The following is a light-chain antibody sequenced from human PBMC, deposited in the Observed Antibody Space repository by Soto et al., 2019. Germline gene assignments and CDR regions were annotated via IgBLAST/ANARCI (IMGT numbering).Light chain of an antibody. V-gene: IGLV2-23*02. CDR2: AVS. Sequence: QSALTQPASVSGSPGQSITISCTGTSSDVGSYNLVSWYQQHPGKAPKLMIYAVSKRPSGVSNRFSGSKSGNTASLTISGLQAEDEADYYCCSYAGSSTHVVFGGGTKVTVL. J-gene: IGLJ2*01. CDR3: CSYAGSSTHVV. CDR1: SSDVGSYNL.